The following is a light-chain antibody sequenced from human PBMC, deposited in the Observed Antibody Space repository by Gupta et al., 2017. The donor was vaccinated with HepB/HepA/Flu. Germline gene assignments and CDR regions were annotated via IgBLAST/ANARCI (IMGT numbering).Light chain of an antibody. CDR2: AAS. J-gene: IGKJ5*01. CDR1: QGISSY. V-gene: IGKV1-9*01. CDR3: QQLNSYPRT. Sequence: SPSFLSASVVDRVTITCRASQGISSYLAWYQQKPGKARKLLTYAASTLQSGVPSRFSGSGSGTEFTLTISSLQPEDFATYFCQQLNSYPRTFGQGTRLEIK.